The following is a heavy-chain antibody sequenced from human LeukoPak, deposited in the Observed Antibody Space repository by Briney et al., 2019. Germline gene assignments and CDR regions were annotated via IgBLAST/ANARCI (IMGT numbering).Heavy chain of an antibody. Sequence: GRSLRLSCAASGFSFSSSGMHWVRQAPGKGLEWVAVISSDGSTTYYADSVKGRFTMSRDNSKNTLYLQMNSLRAEDTAVYYCARWRAGIAVAVDYWGQGTLVTVSS. V-gene: IGHV3-30*03. CDR3: ARWRAGIAVAVDY. D-gene: IGHD6-19*01. J-gene: IGHJ4*02. CDR2: ISSDGSTT. CDR1: GFSFSSSG.